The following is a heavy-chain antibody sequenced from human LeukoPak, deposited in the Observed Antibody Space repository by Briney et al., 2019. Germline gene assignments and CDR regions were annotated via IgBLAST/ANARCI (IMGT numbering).Heavy chain of an antibody. CDR2: ISNSGGTI. Sequence: GGSLRLSCAASGFTFSDYYMTWIRQAPGKGLEWVSYISNSGGTIYYTDSVKGRFTISRDNAKNSLYLQTNSLRAEDTAVYYCARRYSNSFDHWGQGTLVTVSS. CDR1: GFTFSDYY. V-gene: IGHV3-11*01. CDR3: ARRYSNSFDH. D-gene: IGHD4-11*01. J-gene: IGHJ4*02.